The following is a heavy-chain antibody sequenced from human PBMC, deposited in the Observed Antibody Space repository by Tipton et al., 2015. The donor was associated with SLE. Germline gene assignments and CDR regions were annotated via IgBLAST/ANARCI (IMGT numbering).Heavy chain of an antibody. CDR3: AREIHDYGANLAFDI. J-gene: IGHJ3*02. D-gene: IGHD4-23*01. Sequence: TLSLTCTVSGGSIGSGGYYLDLLRPHPGEGLGGIGYIYNRGTTYYNPSLESRLTISIDRSKKQVSLKLSSVTAADTAVYYCAREIHDYGANLAFDIWGQGTMVTVSS. CDR2: IYNRGTT. V-gene: IGHV4-31*03. CDR1: GGSIGSGGYY.